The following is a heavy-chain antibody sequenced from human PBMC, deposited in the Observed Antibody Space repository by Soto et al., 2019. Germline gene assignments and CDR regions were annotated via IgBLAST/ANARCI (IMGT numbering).Heavy chain of an antibody. Sequence: QLQLQESGSGLVEPSQTLSLTCAVSGGSISSGGYSWSWIRQPPGKGLEWIGYIYHSGNTHYSQAFKSRVIISLDRSKNQFSLKLTSVTAADTAVYYCARAGSGYSTSGYDVEYWGPGIRVTVSS. CDR3: ARAGSGYSTSGYDVEY. J-gene: IGHJ4*02. D-gene: IGHD6-13*01. V-gene: IGHV4-30-2*01. CDR1: GGSISSGGYS. CDR2: IYHSGNT.